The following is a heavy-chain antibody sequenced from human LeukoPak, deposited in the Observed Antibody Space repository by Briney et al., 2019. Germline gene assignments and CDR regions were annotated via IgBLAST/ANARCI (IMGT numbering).Heavy chain of an antibody. V-gene: IGHV3-74*01. CDR2: INSDGSST. CDR3: ARADSSGYKYYFDY. Sequence: SGGSLRLSCAASGFTFSSYWMHRVRQAPGKGLVWVSRINSDGSSTSYADSVKGRFTISRDNAKNTLYLQMNSLRAEDTAVYYCARADSSGYKYYFDYWGQGTLVTVSS. D-gene: IGHD3-22*01. J-gene: IGHJ4*02. CDR1: GFTFSSYW.